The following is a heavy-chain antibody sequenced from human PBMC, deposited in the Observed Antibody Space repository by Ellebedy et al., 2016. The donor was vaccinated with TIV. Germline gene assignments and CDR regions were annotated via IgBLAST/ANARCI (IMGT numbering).Heavy chain of an antibody. D-gene: IGHD5-12*01. V-gene: IGHV3-48*03. CDR1: GFTFSNYE. Sequence: GESLKISCAASGFTFSNYEMNWVRQAPGKGLEWVSYINDGGDTKYYADSVKGRFTISRDNSKNSLYLQMNSLRAEDTAVYYCASLIVATTLNWFDPWGQGTLVTVSS. CDR3: ASLIVATTLNWFDP. CDR2: INDGGDTK. J-gene: IGHJ5*02.